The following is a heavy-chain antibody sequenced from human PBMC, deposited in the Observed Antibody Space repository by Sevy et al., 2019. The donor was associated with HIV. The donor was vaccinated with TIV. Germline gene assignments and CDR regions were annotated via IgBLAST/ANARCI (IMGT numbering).Heavy chain of an antibody. CDR3: GGGGPGGGGFLGGVDV. CDR2: ISYDGSNK. Sequence: GGSLRLSCAASGFTFSSYAMHWVRQAPGKGLEWVAVISYDGSNKYYADSVKGRFTISRDNSKNTLYLQMNSLRAEDTAVYYCGGGGPGGGGFLGGVDVWGQGTTVTVSS. CDR1: GFTFSSYA. J-gene: IGHJ6*02. D-gene: IGHD3-3*01. V-gene: IGHV3-30-3*01.